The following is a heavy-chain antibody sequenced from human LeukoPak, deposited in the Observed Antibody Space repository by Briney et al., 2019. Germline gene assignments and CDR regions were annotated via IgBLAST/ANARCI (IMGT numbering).Heavy chain of an antibody. J-gene: IGHJ1*01. CDR3: ARPTYDSSDYEYFQH. CDR1: GYTFTSYG. CDR2: ISAYNGNT. V-gene: IGHV1-18*01. Sequence: ASVKVSCKASGYTFTSYGISWVRQAPGQGLEWMGWISAYNGNTNCAQKLQGRVTMTTDTSTSTAYMELSRLRSDDTAVYYCARPTYDSSDYEYFQHWGQGTLVTVSS. D-gene: IGHD3-22*01.